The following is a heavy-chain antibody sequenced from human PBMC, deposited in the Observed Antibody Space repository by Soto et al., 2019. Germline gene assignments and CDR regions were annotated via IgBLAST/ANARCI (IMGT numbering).Heavy chain of an antibody. D-gene: IGHD6-19*01. Sequence: QVQLQESGPGLVKPSGTLSLTCAVSGDSVSSPYYWCWVRQPPGKGLEWIGEVFHTGTTSYNPSLGSRVPISMAKSINQFSLALTSVTVADTAVYYCARSAGWYAVHSWGPGTLVIVSS. CDR1: GDSVSSPYY. J-gene: IGHJ4*02. CDR3: ARSAGWYAVHS. CDR2: VFHTGTT. V-gene: IGHV4-4*02.